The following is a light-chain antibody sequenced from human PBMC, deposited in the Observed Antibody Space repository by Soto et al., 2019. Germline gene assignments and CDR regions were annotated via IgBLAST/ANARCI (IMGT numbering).Light chain of an antibody. Sequence: QSALTQPASVSGSPGQSFTISCTGTSSDVGGYNYVSWYQQHPGKAPKLMIYEVSNRPSGVSNRFSGSKSGNTASLTISGLQAEDEADYYCSSYKSSSTPYVFGTRTKVTVL. CDR3: SSYKSSSTPYV. CDR2: EVS. CDR1: SSDVGGYNY. J-gene: IGLJ1*01. V-gene: IGLV2-14*01.